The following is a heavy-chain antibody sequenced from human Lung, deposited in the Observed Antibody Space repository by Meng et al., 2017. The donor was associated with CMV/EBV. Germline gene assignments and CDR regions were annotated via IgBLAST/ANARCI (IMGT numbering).Heavy chain of an antibody. D-gene: IGHD5-18*01. CDR2: IRYDGTNI. J-gene: IGHJ4*02. CDR3: AKDRYGSLYYFDY. V-gene: IGHV3-30*02. Sequence: SCTGSGFTFNTYGMHWVRQAPGKGLEWVAFIRYDGTNIKYADSVKGRITISRDNSKNTLSLQMDSLRAEDTAVYYCAKDRYGSLYYFDYWGQGEXVTVSS. CDR1: GFTFNTYG.